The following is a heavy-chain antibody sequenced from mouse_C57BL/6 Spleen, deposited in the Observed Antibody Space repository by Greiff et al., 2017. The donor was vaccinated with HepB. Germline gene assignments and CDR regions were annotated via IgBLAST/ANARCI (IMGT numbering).Heavy chain of an antibody. CDR3: APNWDGYFDV. D-gene: IGHD4-1*01. V-gene: IGHV3-6*01. CDR2: ISYDGSN. Sequence: VQLKESGPGLVKPSQSLSLTCSVTGYSITSGYYWNWIRQFPGNKLEWMGYISYDGSNNYNPSLKNRISITRDTSKNQFFLKLNSVTTEDTATYYCAPNWDGYFDVWGTGTTVTVSS. CDR1: GYSITSGYY. J-gene: IGHJ1*03.